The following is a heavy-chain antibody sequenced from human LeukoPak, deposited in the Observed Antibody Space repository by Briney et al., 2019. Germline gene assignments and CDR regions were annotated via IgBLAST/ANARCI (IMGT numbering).Heavy chain of an antibody. V-gene: IGHV4-34*01. CDR1: GGSLSGYF. J-gene: IGHJ6*04. CDR2: TDPSGIT. Sequence: SETLSLTCAVYGGSLSGYFYSWIRKPPGKGLEWIGETDPSGITYYKPSLKSRATISVDTSKNQFSLKLESVTASDTAVYYLGRRWVSYFHQDVWSTGTTVIVSS. CDR3: GRRWVSYFHQDV. D-gene: IGHD1-26*01.